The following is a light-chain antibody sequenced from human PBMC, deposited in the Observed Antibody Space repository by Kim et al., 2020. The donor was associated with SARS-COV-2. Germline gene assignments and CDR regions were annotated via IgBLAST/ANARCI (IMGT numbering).Light chain of an antibody. CDR1: HDIGNY. CDR3: QQFGDLPVT. J-gene: IGKJ4*01. V-gene: IGKV1-33*01. Sequence: ASVGDRVTFTCQASHDIGNYLNWYQQKPGKAPRLLIHDTSKWQTGVPPRFSGSGSGTDFTLTISTLQPEDIATYYCQQFGDLPVTFGGGTKVDIK. CDR2: DTS.